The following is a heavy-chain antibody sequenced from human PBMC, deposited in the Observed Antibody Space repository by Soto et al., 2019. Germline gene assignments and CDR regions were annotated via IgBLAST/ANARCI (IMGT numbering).Heavy chain of an antibody. J-gene: IGHJ3*02. CDR1: GFTFADYA. CDR3: AKVMITFGGVGAFDI. D-gene: IGHD3-16*01. CDR2: ISWNSGSI. V-gene: IGHV3-9*01. Sequence: GGSLRLSCAASGFTFADYAMHWVRQAPGKGLEWVSGISWNSGSIGYADSVKGRFTISRDNAKNSLYLQMNSLRAEDTALYYCAKVMITFGGVGAFDIWGQGTMVTVSS.